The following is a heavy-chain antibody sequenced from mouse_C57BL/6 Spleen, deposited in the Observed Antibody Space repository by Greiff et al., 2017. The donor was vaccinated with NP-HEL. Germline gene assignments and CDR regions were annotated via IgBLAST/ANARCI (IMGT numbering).Heavy chain of an antibody. CDR2: INPNNGGT. CDR1: GYTFTDYN. J-gene: IGHJ2*01. V-gene: IGHV1-22*01. D-gene: IGHD3-2*02. Sequence: VQLKQSGPELVKPGASVKMSCKASGYTFTDYNMHWVKQSHGKSLEWIGYINPNNGGTSYNQKFKGKATLTVNKSSSTAYMALRSLTSEDSAVYYCASIPKTAQALHYWGQGTTLTVSS. CDR3: ASIPKTAQALHY.